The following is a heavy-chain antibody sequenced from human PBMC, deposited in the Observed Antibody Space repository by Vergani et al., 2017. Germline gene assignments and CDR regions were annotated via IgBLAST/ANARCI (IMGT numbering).Heavy chain of an antibody. J-gene: IGHJ4*02. CDR2: IYSGGST. V-gene: IGHV3-66*01. Sequence: EVQLVESGGGLVQPGGSLRLSCAASGFTVSSNYMSWVRQAPGKGLEWVSVIYSGGSTYYADSVKGRFTISRDNSKNTLYLQMNSLRAEDTAVYYCARDDYNCNDGVRYYFDYWGQGTLVTVSS. CDR3: ARDDYNCNDGVRYYFDY. CDR1: GFTVSSNY. D-gene: IGHD1-1*01.